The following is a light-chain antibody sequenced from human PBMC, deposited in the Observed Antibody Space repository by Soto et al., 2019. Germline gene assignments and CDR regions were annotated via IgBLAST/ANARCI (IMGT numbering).Light chain of an antibody. CDR1: NSGVGSYNR. Sequence: QSVLTQPASVSGSPGQSITISCTGTNSGVGSYNRVSWYQQPPGTAPKLMIFDVNNRPSGVSYRFSGSKSGNTAYLTISGLQAEDEADYYCNSYTTSETYVFGTGTKVTVL. V-gene: IGLV2-14*01. CDR2: DVN. CDR3: NSYTTSETYV. J-gene: IGLJ1*01.